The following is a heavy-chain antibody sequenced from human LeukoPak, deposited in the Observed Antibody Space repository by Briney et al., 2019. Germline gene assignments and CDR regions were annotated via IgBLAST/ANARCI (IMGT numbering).Heavy chain of an antibody. Sequence: GGSLRLSCAASGFTFSSYAMRWVRQAPGKGLEWVSAIGGSGLTILYADSVKGRFTVSRDDSKNTLYLQMNSLRAEDTAVYYCAKESSGSLDYWGQGTLVTVSS. CDR2: IGGSGLTI. J-gene: IGHJ4*02. V-gene: IGHV3-23*01. D-gene: IGHD1-26*01. CDR1: GFTFSSYA. CDR3: AKESSGSLDY.